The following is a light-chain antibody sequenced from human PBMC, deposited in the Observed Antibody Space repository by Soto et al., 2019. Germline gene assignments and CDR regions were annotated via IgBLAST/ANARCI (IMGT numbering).Light chain of an antibody. V-gene: IGKV1-33*01. CDR1: QDIRKS. CDR2: GAS. Sequence: DIQMTQSPSALSASIADRVTITCQARQDIRKSLNWSLQEPGKAPNLPIHGASSLQTGVPSRFSGSESGTDFAFTISSLQPEDTATYYCQHYDDLVPFTFGPGTKVDI. J-gene: IGKJ3*01. CDR3: QHYDDLVPFT.